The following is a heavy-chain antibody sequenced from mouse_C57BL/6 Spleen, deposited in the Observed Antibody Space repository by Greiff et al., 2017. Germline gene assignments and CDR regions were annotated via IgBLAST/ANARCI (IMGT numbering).Heavy chain of an antibody. Sequence: EVKLVESGGGLVKPGGSLKLSCAASGFTFSDYGMHWVRQAPEQGLEWVAYISSGSSTIYYEDTVKGRFTISRDNAKTTLFLQMTSLRSEDTAMYYCARGEAYYYGCSHWYFDVWGTGTTVTVSS. CDR1: GFTFSDYG. J-gene: IGHJ1*03. CDR3: ARGEAYYYGCSHWYFDV. V-gene: IGHV5-17*01. CDR2: ISSGSSTI. D-gene: IGHD1-1*01.